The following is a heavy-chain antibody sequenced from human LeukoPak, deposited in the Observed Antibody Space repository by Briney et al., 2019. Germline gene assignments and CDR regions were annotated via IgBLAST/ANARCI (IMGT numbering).Heavy chain of an antibody. CDR1: GFTFSSYA. CDR3: ANGNALLYDGSPIAGAFDI. J-gene: IGHJ3*02. CDR2: ISYDGSNK. V-gene: IGHV3-30-3*01. D-gene: IGHD3-22*01. Sequence: GGSLRLSCAASGFTFSSYAMHWVRQAPGKGLEWVAVISYDGSNKYYADSVKGRFTISRDNSKNTLSLQMNSLRAEDTAVYYCANGNALLYDGSPIAGAFDIWGQGTMVTVSS.